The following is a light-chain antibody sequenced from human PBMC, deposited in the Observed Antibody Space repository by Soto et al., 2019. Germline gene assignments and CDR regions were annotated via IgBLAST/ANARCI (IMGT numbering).Light chain of an antibody. CDR2: KAS. J-gene: IGKJ1*01. CDR3: QQYDTYHRT. Sequence: DIQMTQSPSTLSASVGDRVTITCRASHSISNWLAWYQQKPGKAPKLLIFKASTLESGVPSRFSGSGSGTEFTLNISSLQPDDFATYHCQQYDTYHRTFGQGTKVDIK. V-gene: IGKV1-5*03. CDR1: HSISNW.